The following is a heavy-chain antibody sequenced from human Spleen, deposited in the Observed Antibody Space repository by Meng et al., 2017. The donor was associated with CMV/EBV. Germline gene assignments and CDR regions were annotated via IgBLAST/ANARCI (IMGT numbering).Heavy chain of an antibody. CDR1: AFTLSDYS. CDR3: ARDGFLDTAKVSTPGDY. J-gene: IGHJ4*02. D-gene: IGHD5-18*01. V-gene: IGHV3-48*04. Sequence: GESLKISCVTSAFTLSDYSMTWVRQAPGKGLEWVSYISSSSHTIQYADSVQGRFTIPRDNAKNSLYLQMNSLRAEDTAVYYCARDGFLDTAKVSTPGDYWGQGTLVTVSS. CDR2: ISSSSHTI.